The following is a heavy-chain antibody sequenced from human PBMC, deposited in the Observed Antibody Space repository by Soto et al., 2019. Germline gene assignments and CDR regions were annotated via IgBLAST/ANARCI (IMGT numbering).Heavy chain of an antibody. V-gene: IGHV4-31*03. D-gene: IGHD1-26*01. CDR2: IYYSGST. CDR3: ARVLWENFDY. J-gene: IGHJ4*02. CDR1: GGSISSGGYY. Sequence: SETLSLTCTFSGGSISSGGYYWSWIRQHPGKGLEWIGYIYYSGSTYYNPSLKSRVTISVDTSKNQFSLKLSSVTAADTAVYYCARVLWENFDYWGQGTLVTVSS.